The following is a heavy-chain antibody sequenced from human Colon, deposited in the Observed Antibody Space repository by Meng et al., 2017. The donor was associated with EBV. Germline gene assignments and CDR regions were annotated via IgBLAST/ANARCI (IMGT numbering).Heavy chain of an antibody. J-gene: IGHJ5*02. D-gene: IGHD2-8*02. Sequence: QVLLQESGAGLVKLSGTLSLTCAVSGTSISTSNWWSWIRQSPGEGLEWIGAIYHNGQTNYNPSLKSRVSMSVDESKNEFSLNLKSVTAADTAVYYCARDGGVTRIPWGQGVLVTVSS. CDR3: ARDGGVTRIP. V-gene: IGHV4-4*02. CDR1: GTSISTSNW. CDR2: IYHNGQT.